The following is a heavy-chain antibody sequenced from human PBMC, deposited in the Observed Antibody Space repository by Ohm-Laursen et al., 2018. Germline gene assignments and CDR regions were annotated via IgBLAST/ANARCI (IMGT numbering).Heavy chain of an antibody. CDR3: ARTGSSGYFDY. Sequence: SDTLSLTCPVYGGSFSGYYWSWIRQPPGKGLEWIGEINHSGSTNYNPSLKSRVTISVDTSKNQFSLKLSSVTAADTAVYYCARTGSSGYFDYWGQGTLVTVSS. CDR1: GGSFSGYY. V-gene: IGHV4-34*01. D-gene: IGHD6-13*01. CDR2: INHSGST. J-gene: IGHJ4*02.